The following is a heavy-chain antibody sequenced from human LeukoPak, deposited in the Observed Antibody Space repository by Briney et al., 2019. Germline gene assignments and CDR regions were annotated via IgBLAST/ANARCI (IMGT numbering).Heavy chain of an antibody. J-gene: IGHJ5*02. CDR1: GFSFTTYG. Sequence: GGSLRLSCAASGFSFTTYGMHWVRQSPDRGLEGVAAVQTDGRNEYYAESVRGRFTISRDKSRNTLYLQMNSLRVEDTAIYYCARRGPPEGSYGNWIDPWGQGTLVTVSS. D-gene: IGHD3-10*01. V-gene: IGHV3-30*02. CDR3: ARRGPPEGSYGNWIDP. CDR2: VQTDGRNE.